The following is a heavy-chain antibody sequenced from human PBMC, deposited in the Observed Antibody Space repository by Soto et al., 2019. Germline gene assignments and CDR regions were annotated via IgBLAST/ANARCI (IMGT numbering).Heavy chain of an antibody. CDR3: AKGWSPIDY. Sequence: PGGSLRLSCVASGFSFSDYSMTWMRQAPGGGLDFVAAISNSGSSTYYADSVKGRFTISRDNSKNTLYLQMNSLRAEDTAVYYCAKGWSPIDYWGQGTLVTVSS. J-gene: IGHJ4*02. D-gene: IGHD3-3*01. V-gene: IGHV3-23*01. CDR2: ISNSGSST. CDR1: GFSFSDYS.